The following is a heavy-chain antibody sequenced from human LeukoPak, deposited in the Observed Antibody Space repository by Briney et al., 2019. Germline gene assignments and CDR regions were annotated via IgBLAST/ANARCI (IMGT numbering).Heavy chain of an antibody. CDR2: INHSGST. V-gene: IGHV4-34*01. Sequence: TSETLSLTCAVYGGSFSGYYWSWIRQPPGKGLEWIGEINHSGSTNYNPSLKSRVTISVDTSKNQFSLKLSSVTAADTAVYYCARGHFFVGGHFDYWGQGTLVTVSS. D-gene: IGHD3-16*01. CDR1: GGSFSGYY. J-gene: IGHJ4*02. CDR3: ARGHFFVGGHFDY.